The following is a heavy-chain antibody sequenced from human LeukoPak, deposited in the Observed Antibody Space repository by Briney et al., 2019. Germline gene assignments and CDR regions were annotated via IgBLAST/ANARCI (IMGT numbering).Heavy chain of an antibody. D-gene: IGHD2-15*01. CDR3: ARGRGTSGSNRDFYFYYYMDV. V-gene: IGHV1-46*01. CDR1: AYTFTSYY. J-gene: IGHJ6*03. CDR2: NNTSGGSK. Sequence: GASVNVSCKASAYTFTSYYMHWVRPPPAQGLAWMGINNTSGGSKSYAQKFQGRVTMTRDMSTSTVYMELSSLRHDDLAVHYCARGRGTSGSNRDFYFYYYMDVWGKGTTVTVSS.